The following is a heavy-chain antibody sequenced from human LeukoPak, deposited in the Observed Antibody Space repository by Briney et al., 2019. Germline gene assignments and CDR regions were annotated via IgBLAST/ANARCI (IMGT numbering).Heavy chain of an antibody. D-gene: IGHD3-10*01. V-gene: IGHV1-3*01. Sequence: ASVKVSCKASEYTFTDYAINWVRQAPGQRLEWMGWINAGNGNTKYSQKFQGRVTITRDTSASTAYMELSSLRSEDTAVYYCARDSSGSYSHFDYWGQGTLVTVSS. CDR1: EYTFTDYA. CDR2: INAGNGNT. J-gene: IGHJ4*02. CDR3: ARDSSGSYSHFDY.